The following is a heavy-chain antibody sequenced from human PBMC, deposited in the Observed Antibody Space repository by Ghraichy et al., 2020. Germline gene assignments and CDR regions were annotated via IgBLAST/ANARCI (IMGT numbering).Heavy chain of an antibody. CDR2: IKQDGSEK. CDR3: AREADSGYDHYFDY. J-gene: IGHJ4*02. D-gene: IGHD5-12*01. CDR1: GFTFSSYW. Sequence: LSLTCAASGFTFSSYWMSWVRQAPGKGLEWVANIKQDGSEKYYVDSVKGRFTISRDNAKNSLYLQMNSLRAEDTAVYYCAREADSGYDHYFDYWGQGTLVTVSS. V-gene: IGHV3-7*03.